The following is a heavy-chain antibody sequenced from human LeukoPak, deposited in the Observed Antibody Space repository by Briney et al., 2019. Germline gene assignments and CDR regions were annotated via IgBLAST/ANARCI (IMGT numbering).Heavy chain of an antibody. CDR3: AGRGSTSGSSPLDY. D-gene: IGHD2-2*01. Sequence: GGSLRLSCAASGFTFRNYAMTWVRQTPGKGLELVSVISGSGTTTYYADSVKGRFTISRDNSNNTLYLQMNSLRAEDTALYYCAGRGSTSGSSPLDYWGQGNLVTVSS. V-gene: IGHV3-23*01. J-gene: IGHJ4*02. CDR1: GFTFRNYA. CDR2: ISGSGTTT.